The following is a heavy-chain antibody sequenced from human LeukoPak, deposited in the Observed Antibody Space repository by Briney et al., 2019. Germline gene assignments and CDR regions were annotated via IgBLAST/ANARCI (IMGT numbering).Heavy chain of an antibody. CDR2: ISVYNGKT. J-gene: IGHJ5*02. CDR1: GYTFTNYG. D-gene: IGHD1-1*01. V-gene: IGHV1-18*01. Sequence: ASVKVSCKASGYTFTNYGITWVRQAPGQGPEWMGLISVYNGKTNYAQKLQDRVTMTTDTSTSTAYMELRSLRSDDTAVYYCAREWKSSFDPWGQGTLVTVSS. CDR3: AREWKSSFDP.